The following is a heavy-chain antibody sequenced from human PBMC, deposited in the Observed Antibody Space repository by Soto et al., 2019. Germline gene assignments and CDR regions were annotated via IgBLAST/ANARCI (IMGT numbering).Heavy chain of an antibody. J-gene: IGHJ4*02. CDR1: GFPFRNYA. D-gene: IGHD6-19*01. CDR3: AKDRGWTYYFDY. Sequence: GSLRLYCATSGFPFRNYAMSWVRQTPGKGLEWVSAIDGIGDSTYYADAVKGRFTISRDNSGDTLYLQMDSLRAEDTAVYFCAKDRGWTYYFDYWGQGAQVTVSS. V-gene: IGHV3-23*01. CDR2: IDGIGDST.